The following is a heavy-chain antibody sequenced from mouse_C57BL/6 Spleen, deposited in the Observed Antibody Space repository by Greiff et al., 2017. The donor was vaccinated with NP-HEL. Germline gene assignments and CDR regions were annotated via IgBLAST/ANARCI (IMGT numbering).Heavy chain of an antibody. J-gene: IGHJ2*01. Sequence: EVQLQQSGPELVKPGASVKMSCKASGYTFTDYNMHWVKQSHGKSLEWIGYINPNNGGTSYNQKFKGKATLTVNKSSSTAYMELRSLTSEDSAVYYCARRYYSNYDFDYWGQGTTLTVSS. CDR2: INPNNGGT. V-gene: IGHV1-22*01. D-gene: IGHD2-5*01. CDR3: ARRYYSNYDFDY. CDR1: GYTFTDYN.